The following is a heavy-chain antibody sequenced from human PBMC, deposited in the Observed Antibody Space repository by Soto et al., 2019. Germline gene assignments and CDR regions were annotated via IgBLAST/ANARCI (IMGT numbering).Heavy chain of an antibody. J-gene: IGHJ6*02. D-gene: IGHD4-4*01. Sequence: GESLKISCKGSGYSFSTYWINWVRQMPGKGLEWMGRIDPKDSYTNYSPSFQGHVTVSVDTSITTAYLQWSSLKASDTAMYYCARRPKGSIYSRSSDSYEYYGMDVWGQGTTVTVSS. CDR2: IDPKDSYT. CDR3: ARRPKGSIYSRSSDSYEYYGMDV. V-gene: IGHV5-10-1*01. CDR1: GYSFSTYW.